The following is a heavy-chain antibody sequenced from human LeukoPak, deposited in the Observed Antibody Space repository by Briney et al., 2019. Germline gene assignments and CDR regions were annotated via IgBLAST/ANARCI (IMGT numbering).Heavy chain of an antibody. CDR1: GYKFTAYY. CDR2: INPNSGDT. V-gene: IGHV1-2*02. D-gene: IGHD3-10*01. CDR3: ARDLYFGSGTSYKKVFDY. J-gene: IGHJ4*02. Sequence: GASVKLSCSASGYKFTAYYMQWVRQAPEQGLEWMGWINPNSGDTNYAQKFQGRVTMTRDTSISTAYMELSSLRSDDTAVYYCARDLYFGSGTSYKKVFDYWGRGTLVTVSS.